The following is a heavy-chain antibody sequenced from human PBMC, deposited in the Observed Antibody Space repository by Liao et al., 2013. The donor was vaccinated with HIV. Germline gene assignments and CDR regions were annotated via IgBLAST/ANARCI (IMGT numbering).Heavy chain of an antibody. CDR1: GASISSGDYY. CDR2: VSATGGT. V-gene: IGHV4-61*02. Sequence: QVQLQESGPGLVKPSQTLSLICAVSGASISSGDYYWSWIRQSAGRGLEWIGRVSATGGTIYNPSLRSRVTMSVDTSRNEFSLNLILLTAADTALYYCARDFGAGYFDLWGRGTLVIVSS. J-gene: IGHJ2*01. CDR3: ARDFGAGYFDL. D-gene: IGHD3-16*01.